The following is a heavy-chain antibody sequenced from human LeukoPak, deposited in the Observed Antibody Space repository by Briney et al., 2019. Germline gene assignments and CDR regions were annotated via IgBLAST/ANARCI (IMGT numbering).Heavy chain of an antibody. Sequence: SGGSLRLSCAVSGFTFTNYVKHWVRQSPGKGLEWVAVISCDGSNKYYADSVKGRFTISRDNSKNTLYLQMNSLRVEDTAVYYCARGLGCSSGWSKGYFDYWGQGTLVTVSS. CDR2: ISCDGSNK. D-gene: IGHD6-19*01. J-gene: IGHJ4*02. CDR1: GFTFTNYV. CDR3: ARGLGCSSGWSKGYFDY. V-gene: IGHV3-30-3*01.